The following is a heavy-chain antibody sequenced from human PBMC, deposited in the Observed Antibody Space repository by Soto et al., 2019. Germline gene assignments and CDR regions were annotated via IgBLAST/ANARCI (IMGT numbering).Heavy chain of an antibody. V-gene: IGHV4-61*01. J-gene: IGHJ4*02. D-gene: IGHD4-17*01. CDR2: VYYSGTT. Sequence: SETLSLTCSVSGGSVSNKTYYWSWIRQPPGKRLEWIGYVYYSGTTNYNPSLRSRVTISVDLSKNQFSLRLSSVTTADTALYYCARTTAVPNTLRSRYFFDYWGQGTLVTVSS. CDR3: ARTTAVPNTLRSRYFFDY. CDR1: GGSVSNKTYY.